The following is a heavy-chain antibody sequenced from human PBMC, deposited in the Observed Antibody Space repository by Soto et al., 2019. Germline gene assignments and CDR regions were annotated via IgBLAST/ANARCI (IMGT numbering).Heavy chain of an antibody. CDR2: FDPEDGET. J-gene: IGHJ3*02. D-gene: IGHD6-13*01. CDR3: ATERIIPAAGIPRRAFDI. CDR1: GYTLNELS. Sequence: ASVKVSCKVSGYTLNELSMHWVRQAPGKGLEWMGGFDPEDGETIYAQKFQGRVTMTEDTSTDTAYMELSSLRSEDTAVYYCATERIIPAAGIPRRAFDIWGQGTMVTVSS. V-gene: IGHV1-24*01.